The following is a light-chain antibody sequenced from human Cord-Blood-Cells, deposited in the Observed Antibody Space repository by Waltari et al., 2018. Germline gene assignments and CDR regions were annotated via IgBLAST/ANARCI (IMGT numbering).Light chain of an antibody. Sequence: IQMTQSPSSLSASVGDRFPITCQARKDIRNYLNWYQQKPGKDPKLLIYDVSNVEIGVHSRFRGSGSGTDFTFTISSLQPEDIATYYCQQYDNLPFTFGPGTKVDIK. CDR3: QQYDNLPFT. CDR1: KDIRNY. V-gene: IGKV1-33*01. J-gene: IGKJ3*01. CDR2: DVS.